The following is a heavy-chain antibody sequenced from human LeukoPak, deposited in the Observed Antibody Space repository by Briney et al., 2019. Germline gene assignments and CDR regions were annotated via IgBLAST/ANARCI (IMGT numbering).Heavy chain of an antibody. CDR1: GFTFTSSA. V-gene: IGHV1-58*02. D-gene: IGHD7-27*01. J-gene: IGHJ4*02. CDR3: AAETGDRLRVDY. CDR2: IVVGSGNT. Sequence: ASVKVSCKASGFTFTSSAMQWVQQARGQRLEWIGWIVVGSGNTNYAQKFQERVTITRDMSTSTAYMELSSLRSEDTAVYYCAAETGDRLRVDYWGQGTLVTVSS.